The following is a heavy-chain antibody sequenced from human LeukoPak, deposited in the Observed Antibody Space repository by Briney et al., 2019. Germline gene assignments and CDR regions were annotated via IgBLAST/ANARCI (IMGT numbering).Heavy chain of an antibody. D-gene: IGHD3-10*01. J-gene: IGHJ4*02. Sequence: PSETLSLTCTVSGDSISSNNYYWAWIRQHPGKGLEWIGSIPYSGSTYYDPSLKSRVTMSVDTSKNQFSLKLSSVTAADTAVYYCARCKDYYVSGSYYKTFDYWGQGTLVTVSS. CDR2: IPYSGST. V-gene: IGHV4-39*07. CDR1: GDSISSNNYY. CDR3: ARCKDYYVSGSYYKTFDY.